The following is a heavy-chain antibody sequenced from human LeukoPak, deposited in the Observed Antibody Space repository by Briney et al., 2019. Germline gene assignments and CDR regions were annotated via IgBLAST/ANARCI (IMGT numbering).Heavy chain of an antibody. CDR3: ARDNRAIAVAGTPPFDY. CDR1: GFTFSGYY. J-gene: IGHJ4*02. Sequence: GGSLRLSCAGDGFTFSGYYLHWVRQAPGKGLEWVSSINGSSSYKHYADSVKGRFTISRDNAKNSLYLQMNSLRAEDTAVYYCARDNRAIAVAGTPPFDYWGQGTLVTVSS. V-gene: IGHV3-21*01. D-gene: IGHD6-19*01. CDR2: INGSSSYK.